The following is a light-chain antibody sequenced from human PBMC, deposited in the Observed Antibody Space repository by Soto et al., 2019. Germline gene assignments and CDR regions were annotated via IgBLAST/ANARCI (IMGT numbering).Light chain of an antibody. CDR3: HYRTNWPPGFT. CDR2: DGL. V-gene: IGKV3-11*01. Sequence: ESVLTQSPDTVALSPGEAVTLSCRASQSVSSSFAGYQHKRGQAPRLLIYDGLNRATGNPARFSGSGSGTAFSLTIRTLEPEDSAVYYCHYRTNWPPGFTFGHGTRLEIK. CDR1: QSVSSS. J-gene: IGKJ5*01.